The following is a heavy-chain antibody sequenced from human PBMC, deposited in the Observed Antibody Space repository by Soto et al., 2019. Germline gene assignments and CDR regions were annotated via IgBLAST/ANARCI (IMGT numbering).Heavy chain of an antibody. J-gene: IGHJ6*02. CDR1: GYSFTRNG. V-gene: IGHV1-18*01. D-gene: IGHD1-26*01. CDR2: ISAKNGDT. CDR3: VRDRDSDTWPSRDV. Sequence: QVQLVQSGAELKKPGASVRVSCKASGYSFTRNGISWVRQAPGQGLEWMGWISAKNGDTNYAQKFQGRVIMTTDTSTSTAYMELRSLRSDDTAVYYCVRDRDSDTWPSRDVWGQGTTVTVSS.